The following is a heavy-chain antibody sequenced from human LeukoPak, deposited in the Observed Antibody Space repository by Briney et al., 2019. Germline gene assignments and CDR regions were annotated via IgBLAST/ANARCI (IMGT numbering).Heavy chain of an antibody. V-gene: IGHV3-53*03. J-gene: IGHJ4*02. D-gene: IGHD4-17*01. CDR2: IYRDSTT. CDR1: GFTVANTR. Sequence: PGGSLKLSCVASGFTVANTRMGWVRQPPGRGREWVTVIYRDSTTSYADSVKGRFTISGDISKNTVYLQMNNLRAEDTAIYYCIRERFGDYAENWGQGTLVTVSS. CDR3: IRERFGDYAEN.